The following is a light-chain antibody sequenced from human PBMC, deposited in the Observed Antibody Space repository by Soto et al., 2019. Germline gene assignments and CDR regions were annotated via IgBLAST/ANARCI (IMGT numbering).Light chain of an antibody. CDR2: EVS. CDR1: SSDVGKYSY. CDR3: SSFTTSSTWV. Sequence: QSVLTQPASVSGSPGQSIAISCTGTSSDVGKYSYVSWFQQYPGNAPKLMIYEVSNRPSGVSNRFSGSKSGNTASLTISGLQGEDAADYYCSSFTTSSTWVFGGGTKLTVL. V-gene: IGLV2-14*01. J-gene: IGLJ3*02.